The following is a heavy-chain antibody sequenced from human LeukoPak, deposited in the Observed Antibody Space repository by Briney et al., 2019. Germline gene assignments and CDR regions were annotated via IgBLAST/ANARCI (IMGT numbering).Heavy chain of an antibody. V-gene: IGHV1-18*01. CDR2: ISAYNGNT. Sequence: ASVKVSCKASGYTFTSYGISWVRQAPGQGLEWVGWISAYNGNTNYAQKLQGRVTMTTDTSTSTAYMELRSLRSDDTAVYYCARDPDRYYDSSGYRYYFDYWGQGTLVTVSS. D-gene: IGHD3-22*01. J-gene: IGHJ4*02. CDR1: GYTFTSYG. CDR3: ARDPDRYYDSSGYRYYFDY.